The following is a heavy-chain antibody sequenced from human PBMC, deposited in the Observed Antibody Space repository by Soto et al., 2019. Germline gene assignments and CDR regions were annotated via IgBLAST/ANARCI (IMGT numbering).Heavy chain of an antibody. V-gene: IGHV1-18*01. CDR3: GRDRSITIVYYGMDV. Sequence: ASVKVSCKASGYTFTTYGISWVRQAPGQGLEWMGWISGYNGNTNYAQKLQGRVTMTTDTSTSTAYMELRSLRSDDTAVYYCGRDRSITIVYYGMDVWGQGTTVTVSS. J-gene: IGHJ6*02. CDR1: GYTFTTYG. D-gene: IGHD3-3*01. CDR2: ISGYNGNT.